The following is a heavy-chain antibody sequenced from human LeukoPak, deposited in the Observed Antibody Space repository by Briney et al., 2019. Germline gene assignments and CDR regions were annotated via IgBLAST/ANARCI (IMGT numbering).Heavy chain of an antibody. Sequence: GASVKVSCKASVYTFTNFYIHWVRQAPGQGLEWMGWMNPNSGDTSYAREFQDRVTMTRDTSVNTAYMELSRLTSDDTAVYYCVRDANTAMDDLDYWGQGTLVTVSS. D-gene: IGHD5-18*01. V-gene: IGHV1-2*02. CDR2: MNPNSGDT. J-gene: IGHJ4*02. CDR1: VYTFTNFY. CDR3: VRDANTAMDDLDY.